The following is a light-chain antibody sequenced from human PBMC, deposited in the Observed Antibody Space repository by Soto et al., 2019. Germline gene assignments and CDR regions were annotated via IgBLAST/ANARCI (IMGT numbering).Light chain of an antibody. CDR1: QGIGDT. Sequence: VVRQSPATLSGSPGGGATLSCRARQGIGDTLAWYQHKPGQTPSLLIYDTSTRATGVPTWFSRSRSGAEFTLTINSLESEGFAVYNSQPYHNRPLTLGVVTKVDIK. CDR2: DTS. CDR3: QPYHNRPLT. J-gene: IGKJ4*02. V-gene: IGKV3-15*01.